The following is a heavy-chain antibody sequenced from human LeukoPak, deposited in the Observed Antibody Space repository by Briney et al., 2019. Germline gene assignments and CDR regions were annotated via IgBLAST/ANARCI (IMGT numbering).Heavy chain of an antibody. D-gene: IGHD3-10*01. V-gene: IGHV3-21*01. CDR2: ISSSGSYV. Sequence: GGSLRLSCAASGFTFSSFTINWVRQAPGKGLEWVSSISSSGSYVYYADSVKGRFTISRDNAKNSLSLQMNSLRAEDTAVYYCARDKEPDYGSGSYNWFDPWGQGTLVTVSS. CDR1: GFTFSSFT. J-gene: IGHJ5*02. CDR3: ARDKEPDYGSGSYNWFDP.